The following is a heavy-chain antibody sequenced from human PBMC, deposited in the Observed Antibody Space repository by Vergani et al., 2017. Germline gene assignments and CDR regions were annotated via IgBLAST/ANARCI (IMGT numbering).Heavy chain of an antibody. D-gene: IGHD3-16*01. CDR1: GYTFNGYS. V-gene: IGHV7-4-1*02. J-gene: IGHJ4*02. CDR2: IDVNTGNP. Sequence: QVQLVQSGSELKEPGASVKVSCKASGYTFNGYSINWMRQAPGQGLEWMGWIDVNTGNPTYSQGFTGRFVLSLDTSVSTTYLQISSLKAEDTAVYYCARDLGGVSFDYWGQGTLVTVSS. CDR3: ARDLGGVSFDY.